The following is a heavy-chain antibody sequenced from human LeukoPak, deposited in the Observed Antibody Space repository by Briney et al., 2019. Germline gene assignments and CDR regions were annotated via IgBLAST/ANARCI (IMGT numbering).Heavy chain of an antibody. J-gene: IGHJ4*02. V-gene: IGHV3-23*01. CDR1: GFTFSSYA. D-gene: IGHD6-13*01. CDR2: ISGSGGST. Sequence: GGSLRLSCAASGFTFSSYAMSWVRQAPGKGLEWVSAISGSGGSTYYADSLKGRFTISRDNSKNTLYLQKNSLRAEDRAVYYGEGSSSWYRQGDYWGQGSLVTVSS. CDR3: EGSSSWYRQGDY.